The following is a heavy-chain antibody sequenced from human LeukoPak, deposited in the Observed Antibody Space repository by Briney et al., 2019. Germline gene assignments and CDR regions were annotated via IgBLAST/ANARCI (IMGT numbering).Heavy chain of an antibody. V-gene: IGHV3-33*01. CDR3: ARGGATVTWGFFDY. Sequence: PGRSLRLSCAASGFTFSSYGMHWARQAPGKGLEWVAVIWYDGTNKNYADSVKGRFTISRDNSKNTVYLEMNSLRVDDTAVYYCARGGATVTWGFFDYWDQGTLVTVSS. D-gene: IGHD4-17*01. J-gene: IGHJ4*02. CDR1: GFTFSSYG. CDR2: IWYDGTNK.